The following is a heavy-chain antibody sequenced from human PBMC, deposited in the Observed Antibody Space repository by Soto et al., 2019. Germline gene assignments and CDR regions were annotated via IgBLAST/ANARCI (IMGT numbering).Heavy chain of an antibody. Sequence: ASVKVSCKASGYTFTSYDINWVRQATGQGLEWMGCMNPNSGNTGSAQKFQGRVTMTRNTSISTAYMELSSLRSEDTAVYYCARGQLAAAGALSLYYYYYYYMDVWGKGTTVTVSS. CDR2: MNPNSGNT. V-gene: IGHV1-8*01. CDR3: ARGQLAAAGALSLYYYYYYYMDV. J-gene: IGHJ6*03. D-gene: IGHD6-13*01. CDR1: GYTFTSYD.